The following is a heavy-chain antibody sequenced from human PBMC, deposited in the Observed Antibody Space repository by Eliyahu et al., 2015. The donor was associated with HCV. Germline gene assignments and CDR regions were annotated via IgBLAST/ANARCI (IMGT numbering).Heavy chain of an antibody. Sequence: ESGGGLVQPGGSLRLSCAASGFTFSSYDMHWVRQATGKGLEWVSAIGTAGDTYYPGSVKGRFTISRENAKNSLYLQMNSLRAEDTAVYYCASQLYQTGTTVGWAFDIWGQGTMVTVSS. CDR3: ASQLYQTGTTVGWAFDI. D-gene: IGHD1-1*01. CDR2: IGTAGDT. J-gene: IGHJ3*02. V-gene: IGHV3-13*01. CDR1: GFTFSSYD.